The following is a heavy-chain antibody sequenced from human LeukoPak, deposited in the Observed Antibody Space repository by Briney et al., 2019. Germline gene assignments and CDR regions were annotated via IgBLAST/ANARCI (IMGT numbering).Heavy chain of an antibody. CDR1: GFTFSGYW. V-gene: IGHV3-7*04. CDR3: ARGVANAFDI. Sequence: GGSLRLSCAASGFTFSGYWMYWVRQAPGKGLEWVANIKQDGSEKYYVDSVKGRFTISRDNAKNSLYLQMNSLRAEDTAVYYCARGVANAFDIWGQGTMVTVSS. J-gene: IGHJ3*02. CDR2: IKQDGSEK. D-gene: IGHD2-15*01.